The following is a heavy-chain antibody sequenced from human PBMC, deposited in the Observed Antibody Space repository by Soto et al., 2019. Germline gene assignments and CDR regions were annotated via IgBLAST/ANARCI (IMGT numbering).Heavy chain of an antibody. V-gene: IGHV3-30*18. CDR1: GFTFSSYG. CDR3: AKAFGYYDSSGYLPLDY. Sequence: PGGSLRLSCAASGFTFSSYGMHWVRQAPGKGLEWVAVISYDGSNKYYADSVKGRFTISRDNSKNTLYLQMNSLRAEDTAVYYCAKAFGYYDSSGYLPLDYWGQGT. CDR2: ISYDGSNK. D-gene: IGHD3-22*01. J-gene: IGHJ4*02.